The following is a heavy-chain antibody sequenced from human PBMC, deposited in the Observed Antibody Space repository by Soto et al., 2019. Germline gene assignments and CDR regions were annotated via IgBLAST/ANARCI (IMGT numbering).Heavy chain of an antibody. CDR3: SRGAGITETGAHYYYGMDV. CDR2: VSYDENNK. D-gene: IGHD6-13*01. CDR1: GFTFSSYA. J-gene: IGHJ6*02. V-gene: IGHV3-30-3*01. Sequence: QVQLVESGGGVVLPGRSLRLSCAASGFTFSSYAMHWIRQPPGEGLEWVAVVSYDENNKFCADSVKGRFTISRDNYKNTVHLQMNSLRAEDTAVYYCSRGAGITETGAHYYYGMDVWGQGTTVTVSS.